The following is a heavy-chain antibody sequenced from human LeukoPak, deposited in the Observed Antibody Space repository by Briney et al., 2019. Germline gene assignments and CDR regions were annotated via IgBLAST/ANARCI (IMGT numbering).Heavy chain of an antibody. D-gene: IGHD3-22*01. CDR2: ISGSGRST. J-gene: IGHJ1*01. CDR3: ATPRGYYDSSGYYTPLYSDFQH. CDR1: GFTFSSYA. Sequence: GGSLRLSCAASGFTFSSYAMSWVRQAPGKGLEWVSAISGSGRSTYYADSVKGRFTISRDNSKNTLYLQMTSLRAEDTAVYYCATPRGYYDSSGYYTPLYSDFQHWGQGTLVTVSS. V-gene: IGHV3-23*01.